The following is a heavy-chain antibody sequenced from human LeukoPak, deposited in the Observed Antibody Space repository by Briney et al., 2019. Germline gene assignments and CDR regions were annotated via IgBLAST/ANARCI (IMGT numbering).Heavy chain of an antibody. V-gene: IGHV1-3*01. CDR1: GYTFTSYA. CDR3: AMSKKPGIAAAGTDAFDI. CDR2: INAGNGNT. D-gene: IGHD6-13*01. Sequence: ASVKVSCKASGYTFTSYAMHWVRQAPGQRLEWMGWINAGNGNTKYSQKFQGRVTITRDTSASTAYVELSSLRSEDTAVYYCAMSKKPGIAAAGTDAFDIWGQGTMVTVSS. J-gene: IGHJ3*02.